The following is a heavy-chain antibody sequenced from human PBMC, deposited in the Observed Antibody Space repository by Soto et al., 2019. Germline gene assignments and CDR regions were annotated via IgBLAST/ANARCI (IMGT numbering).Heavy chain of an antibody. CDR1: SGSISSSNW. J-gene: IGHJ4*02. CDR3: ARRLQLVGTDYFDY. D-gene: IGHD6-6*01. Sequence: QVQLQESGPGLVKPSGTLSLTCAVSSGSISSSNWWSWVRQPPGKGLEWIGEIYHSGSTNYNPSLKGRAPISVDKSKNQFSLKLRSVTAADTAVYYCARRLQLVGTDYFDYWGQGTLVTVSS. CDR2: IYHSGST. V-gene: IGHV4-4*02.